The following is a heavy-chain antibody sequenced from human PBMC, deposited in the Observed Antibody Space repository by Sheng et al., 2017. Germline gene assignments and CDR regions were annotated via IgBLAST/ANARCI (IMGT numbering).Heavy chain of an antibody. Sequence: QVQLQESGPGLVKPSQTLSLTCTVSGGSISSGSYYWSWIRQPAGKGLEWIGHIYTSGSTNYNPSLKSRVTISVDTSKNQFSLKLSSVTAADTAVYYCARDRFSFDVYSNYYYYYYMDVWGKGTTVTVSS. J-gene: IGHJ6*03. CDR2: IYTSGST. D-gene: IGHD4-4*01. CDR3: ARDRFSFDVYSNYYYYYYMDV. CDR1: GGSISSGSYY. V-gene: IGHV4-61*09.